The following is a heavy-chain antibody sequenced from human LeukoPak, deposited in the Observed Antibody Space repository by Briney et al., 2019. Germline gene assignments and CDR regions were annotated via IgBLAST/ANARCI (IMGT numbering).Heavy chain of an antibody. CDR2: IYTSGST. CDR1: GAPISTYY. CDR3: ARGESSSSPLYYYYYYMDV. D-gene: IGHD6-6*01. Sequence: SETLSLTCTVSGAPISTYYWSWIRQPPGRGLEWIGRIYTSGSTNYNPSLKSRVTISVDTSKNQFSLKLSSVTAADTAMYYCARGESSSSPLYYYYYYMDVWGKGTTVTVSS. V-gene: IGHV4-4*08. J-gene: IGHJ6*03.